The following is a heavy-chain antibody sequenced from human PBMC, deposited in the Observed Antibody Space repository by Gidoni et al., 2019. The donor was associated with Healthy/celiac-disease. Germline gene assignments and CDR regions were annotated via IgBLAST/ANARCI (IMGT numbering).Heavy chain of an antibody. CDR1: GSTFSDYD. Sequence: QVQLVEPGGGLVKPGGSLSLSCAAPGSTFSDYDMSWIRQAPGKGLEWVSYIISSGSTIYYADSVKGRFTISRDNAKNSLYLQMNSLRAEDTAVYYCARVGATNMFDYWGQGTLVTVSS. CDR3: ARVGATNMFDY. D-gene: IGHD1-26*01. CDR2: IISSGSTI. V-gene: IGHV3-11*01. J-gene: IGHJ4*02.